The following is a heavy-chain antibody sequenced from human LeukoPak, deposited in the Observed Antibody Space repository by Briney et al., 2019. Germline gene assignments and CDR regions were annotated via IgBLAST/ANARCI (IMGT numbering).Heavy chain of an antibody. CDR2: ISSSSSYI. CDR1: GFTFSSYT. D-gene: IGHD6-13*01. CDR3: ARGRRRIAAPGATPPAPYFDF. V-gene: IGHV3-21*01. Sequence: PGGSLRLSCAASGFTFSSYTMNWVRQAPGKGLEWVSSISSSSSYIYYADSVKGRFTISRDNAKNSLYLQMNSLRAEDTAVYYCARGRRRIAAPGATPPAPYFDFWGQGTLVTVSS. J-gene: IGHJ4*02.